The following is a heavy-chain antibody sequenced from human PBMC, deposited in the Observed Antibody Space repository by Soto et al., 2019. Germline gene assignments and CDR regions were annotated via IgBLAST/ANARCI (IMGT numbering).Heavy chain of an antibody. D-gene: IGHD3-10*01. J-gene: IGHJ2*01. CDR3: ARHLRLVGFGEYDL. CDR1: GFTVSSNY. V-gene: IGHV3-53*04. CDR2: IYSGGTT. Sequence: EVQLVESGEGLVQPGGSLRLSCAASGFTVSSNYMSWVRQAPGKGLDWVSFIYSGGTTHYADSVKGRFTITRDDSKNTLYLQMNSLRPGDTAVYYCARHLRLVGFGEYDLWGRGTLVTVSS.